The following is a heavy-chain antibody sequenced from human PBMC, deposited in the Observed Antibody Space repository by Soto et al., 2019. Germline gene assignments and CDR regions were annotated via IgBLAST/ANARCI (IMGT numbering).Heavy chain of an antibody. CDR1: GFSLSTTGVG. D-gene: IGHD1-1*01. Sequence: QITLKEAGPALVQPTQTLTLTCTFSGFSLSTTGVGVGCIRQPPGKALEWLALIYWDEVKRYRPSLKSRLTIVRDTAKNQVVLKLTTVDPEDTATYYCAHRFSNAWDDWAFDVWGQGTPVTVSS. CDR3: AHRFSNAWDDWAFDV. J-gene: IGHJ3*01. CDR2: IYWDEVK. V-gene: IGHV2-5*02.